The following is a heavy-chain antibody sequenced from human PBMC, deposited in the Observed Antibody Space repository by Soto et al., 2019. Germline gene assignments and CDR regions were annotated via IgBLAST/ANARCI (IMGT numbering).Heavy chain of an antibody. Sequence: SETLSLTCIVSGASISSRSSYWGWIRQPPGKGLEWVGTFYSGSTYNNPSLKSRVTISVDTSKNQFSLKLSSVAAEDAAIYYCATTRGIAVGGSFDHWGQGTLVTVSS. D-gene: IGHD6-13*01. CDR3: ATTRGIAVGGSFDH. V-gene: IGHV4-39*01. CDR2: FYSGST. CDR1: GASISSRSSY. J-gene: IGHJ5*02.